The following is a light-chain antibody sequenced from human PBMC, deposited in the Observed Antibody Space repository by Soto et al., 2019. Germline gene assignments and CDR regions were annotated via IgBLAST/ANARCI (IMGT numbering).Light chain of an antibody. Sequence: IQLTQSPSSLSASVGDRVTISCRASQGIANFLAWYQQKPGKAPKLLIYGASTLQSGVPSRFSGSGSWTDFTLTISSPQPEDFATYYCQQLNSFPIPFGPGTKVDIK. V-gene: IGKV1-9*01. CDR1: QGIANF. J-gene: IGKJ3*01. CDR2: GAS. CDR3: QQLNSFPIP.